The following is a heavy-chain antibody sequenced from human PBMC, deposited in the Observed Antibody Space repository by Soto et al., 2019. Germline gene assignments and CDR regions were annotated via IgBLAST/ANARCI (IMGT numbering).Heavy chain of an antibody. Sequence: VQLVESWGGLVQPGGSLRLSCAGSGFTFSDYEMNWVRQAPGKGLEWVSYISTSGSIIYYAYSEKGRFTISRDNAKNSLYLQMNSLRAEDTAVYYCARGPLVGGTHPPDYWGQGTLVTVSS. V-gene: IGHV3-48*03. D-gene: IGHD1-26*01. J-gene: IGHJ4*02. CDR1: GFTFSDYE. CDR2: ISTSGSII. CDR3: ARGPLVGGTHPPDY.